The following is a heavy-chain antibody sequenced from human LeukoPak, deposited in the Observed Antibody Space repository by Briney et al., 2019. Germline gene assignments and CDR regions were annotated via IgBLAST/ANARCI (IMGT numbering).Heavy chain of an antibody. D-gene: IGHD5-12*01. V-gene: IGHV4-4*07. CDR1: GGSFSSHY. Sequence: SETLSLTCIVSGGSFSSHYWSWIRQSAGKGPEWMGRINSSGSTNYNPSLRSRVTMSVDTSKNQFTLTLTSVTAADTAVYYCASDRTWYIGFEGDSFDIWGQGTMVTVSS. CDR3: ASDRTWYIGFEGDSFDI. J-gene: IGHJ3*02. CDR2: INSSGST.